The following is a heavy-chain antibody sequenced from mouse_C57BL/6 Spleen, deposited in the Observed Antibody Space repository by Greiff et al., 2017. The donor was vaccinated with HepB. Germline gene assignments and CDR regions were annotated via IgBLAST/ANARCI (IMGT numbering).Heavy chain of an antibody. CDR1: GYTFTSYW. D-gene: IGHD1-1*01. CDR3: TRNYYGSSFYYFDY. J-gene: IGHJ2*01. V-gene: IGHV1-5*01. CDR2: IYPGNSDT. Sequence: VQLQQSGTVLARPGASVKMSCKTSGYTFTSYWMHWVKQRPGQGLEWIGAIYPGNSDTSYNQKFKGKAKLTAVTSASTAYMELSSLTNEDSAVYYCTRNYYGSSFYYFDYWGQGTTLTVSS.